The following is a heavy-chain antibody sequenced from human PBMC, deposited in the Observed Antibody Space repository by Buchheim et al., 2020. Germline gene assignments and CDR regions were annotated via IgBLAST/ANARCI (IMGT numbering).Heavy chain of an antibody. CDR1: GFTFSGAW. V-gene: IGHV3-15*01. D-gene: IGHD3-10*01. CDR3: TKYGSGSFQN. CDR2: IYMKTDGGTT. Sequence: EVQLVESGGGLVKPGGSLRLSCAASGFTFSGAWMSWVRQAPGKGLEWVGRIYMKTDGGTTDYAAPVKGRFTISRDDSKNTVYLQMNSLKTEDTAVYYCTKYGSGSFQNWGQGT. J-gene: IGHJ4*02.